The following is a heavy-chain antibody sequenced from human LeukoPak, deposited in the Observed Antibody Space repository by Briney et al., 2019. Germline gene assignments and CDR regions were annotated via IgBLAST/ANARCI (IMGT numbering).Heavy chain of an antibody. CDR3: ARLKRAGGWSYFDY. D-gene: IGHD6-19*01. Sequence: PSETLSLTCTVSGGSISTYYWSWIRQPPGKGLEWIGHIYNSGSTNYSPSLKSRVTISVDTSKTQFSLKLSSVTAADTAVYYCARLKRAGGWSYFDYWGQGTLVTVSS. CDR2: IYNSGST. J-gene: IGHJ4*02. V-gene: IGHV4-59*01. CDR1: GGSISTYY.